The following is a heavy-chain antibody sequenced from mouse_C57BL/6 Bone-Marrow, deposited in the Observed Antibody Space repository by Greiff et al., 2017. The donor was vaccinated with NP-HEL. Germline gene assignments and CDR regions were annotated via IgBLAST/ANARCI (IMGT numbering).Heavy chain of an antibody. Sequence: EVKLVESGGGLVKPGGSLKLSCAASGFTFSSYAMSWVRQTPEKRLEWVATISDGGSYTYYPDNVKGRFTISRDNAKNTLYLQMSHLKSEDTAMYYCAREIGLGIPYYFDYWGQGTTLTVSS. V-gene: IGHV5-4*01. CDR1: GFTFSSYA. CDR2: ISDGGSYT. J-gene: IGHJ2*01. CDR3: AREIGLGIPYYFDY. D-gene: IGHD3-3*01.